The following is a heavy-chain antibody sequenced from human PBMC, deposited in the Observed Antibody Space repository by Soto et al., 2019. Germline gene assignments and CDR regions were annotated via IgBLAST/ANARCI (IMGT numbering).Heavy chain of an antibody. J-gene: IGHJ4*02. D-gene: IGHD3-3*01. V-gene: IGHV3-48*01. CDR3: ASSGDFWSGYYRYFDY. CDR2: ISSSSSTI. CDR1: GFTSSSYS. Sequence: GGSLRLSCAASGFTSSSYSMNWVRQAPGKGLEWVSYISSSSSTIYYADSVKGRFTISRDNAKNSLYLQMNSLRAEDTAVYYCASSGDFWSGYYRYFDYWGQGTLVTVSS.